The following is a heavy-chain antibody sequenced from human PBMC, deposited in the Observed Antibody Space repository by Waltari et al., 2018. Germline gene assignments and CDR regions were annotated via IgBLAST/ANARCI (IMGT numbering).Heavy chain of an antibody. Sequence: ELQLVESGGGLVQPGGSLRLSCAASGFTFSSYDMNWVRQAPGKGLEWVTYISSSRSTIYYAGTEKGRFTISRDKAKNALYLQMNSLRAEDTAVDYCARGELGSDWYVDLWGRGTLVTVSS. CDR2: ISSSRSTI. CDR1: GFTFSSYD. D-gene: IGHD7-27*01. V-gene: IGHV3-48*03. J-gene: IGHJ2*01. CDR3: ARGELGSDWYVDL.